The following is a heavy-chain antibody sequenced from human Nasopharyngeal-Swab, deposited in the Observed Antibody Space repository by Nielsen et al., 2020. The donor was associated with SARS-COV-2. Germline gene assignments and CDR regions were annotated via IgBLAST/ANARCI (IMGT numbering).Heavy chain of an antibody. CDR1: GYTFTSYW. CDR2: IAPSDSTT. CDR3: ARHSDVMGSVY. Sequence: KVSCKGSGYTFTSYWNNWVRQMPGRGLEWMGRIAPSDSTTAYNPSFQGHVTISVDKSISTAFLQWNSLKASDSAMYYCARHSDVMGSVYWGQGTPVTVTS. D-gene: IGHD3-16*01. J-gene: IGHJ4*02. V-gene: IGHV5-10-1*01.